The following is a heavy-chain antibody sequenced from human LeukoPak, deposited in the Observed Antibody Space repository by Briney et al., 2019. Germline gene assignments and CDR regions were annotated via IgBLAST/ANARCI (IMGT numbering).Heavy chain of an antibody. J-gene: IGHJ4*02. CDR3: ASWGAGTFDY. CDR2: IYYSGST. V-gene: IGHV4-61*01. CDR1: GGSVSSGSYY. Sequence: SETLSLTCTVSGGSVSSGSYYWSWIRQPPGKGLEWIGYIYYSGSTNYNPSLKSRVTISVDTSKNQFSLKLSSVTAADTAVYYCASWGAGTFDYWGQGTLATVSS. D-gene: IGHD3-16*01.